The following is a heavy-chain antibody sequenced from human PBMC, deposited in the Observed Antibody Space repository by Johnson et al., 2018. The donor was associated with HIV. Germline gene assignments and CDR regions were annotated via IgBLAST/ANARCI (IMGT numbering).Heavy chain of an antibody. CDR2: IYSGGST. V-gene: IGHV3-66*01. J-gene: IGHJ3*02. D-gene: IGHD3-3*01. Sequence: MLLVESGGGLVKPGGSLRLSCAASGFTFSDYYMSWVRQAPGKGLEWVSVIYSGGSTYYADSVKGRFTISRDNSKNTLYLQMNSLRAEETAVYYCAKVRLQSITIFGVASDAFDIWGQGTMVTVSS. CDR1: GFTFSDYY. CDR3: AKVRLQSITIFGVASDAFDI.